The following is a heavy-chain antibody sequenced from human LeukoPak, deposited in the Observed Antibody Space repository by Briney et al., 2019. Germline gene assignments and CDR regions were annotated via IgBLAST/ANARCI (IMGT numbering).Heavy chain of an antibody. CDR1: GFRFGGYA. D-gene: IGHD3-10*02. CDR2: IRSKALYGTS. V-gene: IGHV3-49*04. J-gene: IGHJ4*02. CDR3: VRESVRDYYFDY. Sequence: GGSLRLSCRGSGFRFGGYALSWVRQAPGKGLEWVGFIRSKALYGTSEYAASVEGRLTISRDDSNSIAYLQMNSLKTEDTAVYFCVRESVRDYYFDYWGQGTLVTVSS.